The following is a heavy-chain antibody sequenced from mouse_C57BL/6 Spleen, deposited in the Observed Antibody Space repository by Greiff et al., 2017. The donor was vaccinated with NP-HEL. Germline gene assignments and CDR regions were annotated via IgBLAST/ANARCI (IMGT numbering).Heavy chain of an antibody. J-gene: IGHJ4*01. CDR1: GYSFTSYY. D-gene: IGHD1-1*01. CDR2: IYPGSGNT. V-gene: IGHV1-66*01. Sequence: QVQLQQSGPELVKPGASVKISCKASGYSFTSYYIPWVKQRPGQGLEWIGWIYPGSGNTKYNEKFKGKATLTADTSSSTAYMQLSSLTSEDSAVYYCARGGYYGSSYDYYAMDDWGQGTSVTVSS. CDR3: ARGGYYGSSYDYYAMDD.